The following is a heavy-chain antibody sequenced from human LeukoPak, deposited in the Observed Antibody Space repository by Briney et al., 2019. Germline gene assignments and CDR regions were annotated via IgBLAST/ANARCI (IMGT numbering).Heavy chain of an antibody. J-gene: IGHJ4*02. V-gene: IGHV4-34*01. CDR1: GGSFSGYY. CDR2: INHRGST. Sequence: SETLSLTCAVYGGSFSGYYWSWIRQPPGKGLEWIGEINHRGSTNYNPSLKSRVTISVDTSKNQFSLKLSSVTAADTAVYYCARGRSYDFWSGRFGYFDYWGQGTLVTVSS. CDR3: ARGRSYDFWSGRFGYFDY. D-gene: IGHD3-3*01.